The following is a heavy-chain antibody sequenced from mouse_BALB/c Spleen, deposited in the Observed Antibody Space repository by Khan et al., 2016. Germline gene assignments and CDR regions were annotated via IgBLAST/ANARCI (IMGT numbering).Heavy chain of an antibody. V-gene: IGHV5-4*02. CDR1: GFTFSDYY. J-gene: IGHJ3*01. CDR2: ISDGGSYT. Sequence: EVELVESGGGLVKPGGSLKLSCAASGFTFSDYYMYWVRQTPEKRLEWVATISDGGSYTYYPDSVKGRFTISRDNAKNHLYLQMSSLKSEDTAMYYCAREGVRRGFAYWGQGTLVTVSA. CDR3: AREGVRRGFAY. D-gene: IGHD2-14*01.